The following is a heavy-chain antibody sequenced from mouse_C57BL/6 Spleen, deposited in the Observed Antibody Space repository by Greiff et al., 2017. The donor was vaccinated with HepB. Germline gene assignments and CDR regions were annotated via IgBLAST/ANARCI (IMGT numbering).Heavy chain of an antibody. D-gene: IGHD2-4*01. V-gene: IGHV1-52*01. CDR3: AREGYDYDGRPAWFAY. CDR2: IDPSDSET. CDR1: GYTFTSYW. Sequence: QVQLQQPGAELVRPGSSVKLSCKASGYTFTSYWMHWVKQRPIQGLEWIGNIDPSDSETHYNQKFKDKATLTVDKSSSTAYMQLSSLTSEDSAVYYCAREGYDYDGRPAWFAYWGQGTLVTVSA. J-gene: IGHJ3*01.